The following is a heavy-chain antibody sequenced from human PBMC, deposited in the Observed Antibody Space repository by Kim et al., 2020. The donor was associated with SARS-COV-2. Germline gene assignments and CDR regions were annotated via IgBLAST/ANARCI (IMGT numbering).Heavy chain of an antibody. V-gene: IGHV3-30*04. J-gene: IGHJ3*01. CDR2: ISHDGTFI. CDR3: ARDRIGGHGAFDV. CDR1: GFTFSRHS. Sequence: GGSLRLSCADSGFTFSRHSMHLVRQAPGKGLEWVALISHDGTFIQYADSVKGRFTISRDNSRNTLYLQMNSLTTGDTAVYYFARDRIGGHGAFDVWGHG.